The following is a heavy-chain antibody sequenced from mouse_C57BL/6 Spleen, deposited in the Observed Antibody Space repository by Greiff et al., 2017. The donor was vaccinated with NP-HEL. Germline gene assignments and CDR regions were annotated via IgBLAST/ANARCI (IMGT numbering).Heavy chain of an antibody. J-gene: IGHJ4*01. V-gene: IGHV1-15*01. CDR1: GYTFTDYE. D-gene: IGHD2-4*01. Sequence: QVQLQQSGAELVRPGASVTLSCKASGYTFTDYEMHWVKQTPVHGLEWIGAIDPETGGTAYNQKFKGKAILTADKSSSTAYMELRSLTSEDSAVYYCTREGDYTYAMDYWGQGTSVTVSS. CDR3: TREGDYTYAMDY. CDR2: IDPETGGT.